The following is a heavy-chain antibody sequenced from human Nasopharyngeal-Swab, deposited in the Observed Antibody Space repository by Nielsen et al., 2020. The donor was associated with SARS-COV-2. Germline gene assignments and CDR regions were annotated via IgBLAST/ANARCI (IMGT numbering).Heavy chain of an antibody. J-gene: IGHJ6*03. CDR1: GDSVSSSSAA. CDR2: TYYRSKWYN. D-gene: IGHD4-17*01. CDR3: ARARGAYGDYYYYYTDV. V-gene: IGHV6-1*01. Sequence: QTLSLTCAISGDSVSSSSAAWNWIRQSPSRGLEWLGRTYYRSKWYNDYAVSVKSRITINPDTSKNQFSLHLNSVTPEDTAVYYCARARGAYGDYYYYYTDVWGEGTTVTVSS.